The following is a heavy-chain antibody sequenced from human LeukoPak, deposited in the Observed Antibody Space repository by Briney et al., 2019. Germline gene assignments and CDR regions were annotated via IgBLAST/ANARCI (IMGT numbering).Heavy chain of an antibody. Sequence: SETLSLTCAVYGGSFSGYYWSWIRQPPSKGLEWMGEINPSGSTKYNPSLKSRVTISVDTSKNQFSLKLSSVTAADTAVYYCAREPMITFGGVIVSPHYYFDYWGQGTLVTVSS. V-gene: IGHV4-34*01. CDR1: GGSFSGYY. D-gene: IGHD3-16*02. J-gene: IGHJ4*02. CDR2: INPSGST. CDR3: AREPMITFGGVIVSPHYYFDY.